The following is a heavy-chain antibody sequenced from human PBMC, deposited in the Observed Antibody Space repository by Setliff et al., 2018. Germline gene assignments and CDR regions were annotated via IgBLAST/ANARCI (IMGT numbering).Heavy chain of an antibody. CDR2: IYPGDSDT. V-gene: IGHV5-51*01. D-gene: IGHD6-13*01. CDR1: GYSFTSYW. J-gene: IGHJ4*02. CDR3: ARGRGSNWYPNDY. Sequence: GESLKISCKGSGYSFTSYWIGWVRQMPGKGLEWVGIIYPGDSDTRYSPSFQGQVTISADKSISTAYLQWSSLRASDTAMYSCARGRGSNWYPNDYWGLGTLVTVS.